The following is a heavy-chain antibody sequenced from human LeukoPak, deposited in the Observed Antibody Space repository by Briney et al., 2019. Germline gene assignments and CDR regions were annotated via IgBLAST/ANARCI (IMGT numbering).Heavy chain of an antibody. CDR2: IIPIFGTA. V-gene: IGHV1-69*05. J-gene: IGHJ6*03. CDR3: ARDRTRYCSSTSCLYMDV. D-gene: IGHD2-2*01. Sequence: ASVKVSCKASGGTFSSYAISWVRQAPGQGLEWMGGIIPIFGTANYAQKFQGRVTITTDESTSTAYVELSSLRSEDTAVYYCARDRTRYCSSTSCLYMDVWGKGTTVTVSS. CDR1: GGTFSSYA.